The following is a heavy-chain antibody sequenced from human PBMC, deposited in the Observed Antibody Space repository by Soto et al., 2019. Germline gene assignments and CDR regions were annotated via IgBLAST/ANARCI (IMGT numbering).Heavy chain of an antibody. CDR3: AKALYYYDSSPIGH. V-gene: IGHV3-43D*04. J-gene: IGHJ4*02. Sequence: GGALRLSCAAAGVDLGDYAMHWVRQVPGKGLEWVSLTNSDGTDSYYMDSVKGRFTISRDNGKSSLYLQMDRLRPEDTALYFCAKALYYYDSSPIGHWGQGTLVPVSP. D-gene: IGHD3-22*01. CDR2: TNSDGTDS. CDR1: GVDLGDYA.